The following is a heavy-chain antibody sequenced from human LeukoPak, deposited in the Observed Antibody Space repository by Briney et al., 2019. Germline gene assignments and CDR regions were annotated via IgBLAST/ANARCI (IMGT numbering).Heavy chain of an antibody. D-gene: IGHD6-19*01. J-gene: IGHJ6*02. CDR1: GYTFTGYY. CDR2: INPNSGGT. V-gene: IGHV1-2*02. Sequence: ASVKVSCKASGYTFTGYYMHWVRQAPGQGLEWMGWINPNSGGTNYAQKFQGRVTMTRDTSINTAYMELSRLRSDDTAVYYCARGRGGSSGWYKYYGMDVWGQGTTVTVSS. CDR3: ARGRGGSSGWYKYYGMDV.